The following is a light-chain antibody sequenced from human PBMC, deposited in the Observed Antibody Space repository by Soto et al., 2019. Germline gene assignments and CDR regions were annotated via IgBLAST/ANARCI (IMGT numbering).Light chain of an antibody. V-gene: IGLV2-14*03. J-gene: IGLJ1*01. CDR1: SSDVGSYNS. CDR2: DVN. Sequence: QPARTRPVSGSGAPGQSSAIFCNGTSSDVGSYNSVSWYQQYPGKAPKLMIHDVNNRPSGISDRFSGSKSGNTASLTISGLQAEDEADYYCSSFTSSTSYVFGTGTKVTVL. CDR3: SSFTSSTSYV.